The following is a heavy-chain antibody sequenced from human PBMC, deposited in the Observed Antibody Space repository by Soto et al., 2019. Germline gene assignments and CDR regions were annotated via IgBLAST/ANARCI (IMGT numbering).Heavy chain of an antibody. J-gene: IGHJ6*02. CDR1: GGSISSYY. CDR3: ARDNWNFFYYYGMDV. D-gene: IGHD1-7*01. Sequence: SETLSLTCTASGGSISSYYWSWIRQPPGKGLEWIGYIYYSGSTNYNPSLKSRVTISVDTSKNQFSLKLSSVTAADTAVYYCARDNWNFFYYYGMDVWGQGTTVTVSS. V-gene: IGHV4-59*01. CDR2: IYYSGST.